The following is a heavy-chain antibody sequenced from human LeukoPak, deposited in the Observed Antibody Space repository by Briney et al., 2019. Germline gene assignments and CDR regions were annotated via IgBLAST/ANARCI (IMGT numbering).Heavy chain of an antibody. J-gene: IGHJ3*02. CDR2: IYYSGST. V-gene: IGHV4-39*01. D-gene: IGHD3-10*01. CDR1: GGSISSSSYS. Sequence: PSETLSLTCTVSGGSISSSSYSWGWIRQPPGKGLEWIGSIYYSGSTYYNPSLKSRVTISVDTSKNQFSLKLSSVTAADTAVYYCARLTTYYYGSGSYLNAFDIWGQGTMVTVSS. CDR3: ARLTTYYYGSGSYLNAFDI.